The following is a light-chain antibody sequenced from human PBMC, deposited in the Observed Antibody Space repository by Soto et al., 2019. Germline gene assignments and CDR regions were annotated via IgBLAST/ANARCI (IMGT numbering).Light chain of an antibody. J-gene: IGKJ2*01. CDR1: QSVSSSY. CDR3: QQYGRSPHT. V-gene: IGKV3-20*01. Sequence: EIVLTQSPGTLSLSPGERATLSCRASQSVSSSYLAWYQHKPGQAPRLLIYGASSRATGIPDRFSGSGSGTDFPLTISRLEPEDFAVYYCQQYGRSPHTFGQGTKLEIK. CDR2: GAS.